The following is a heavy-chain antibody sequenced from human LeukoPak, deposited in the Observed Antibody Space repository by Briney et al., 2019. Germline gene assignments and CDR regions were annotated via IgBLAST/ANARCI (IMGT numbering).Heavy chain of an antibody. V-gene: IGHV3-21*01. CDR2: ISSSSSYI. D-gene: IGHD3-10*01. Sequence: GGSLRLSCAASGFTSSSYSKNWVRQAPGKGLEWVSSISSSSSYIYYADSVKGRFTISRDNAKNSLYLQMNSLRAEDTAVYYCARDKAPGAFDIWGQGTMVTVSS. CDR1: GFTSSSYS. J-gene: IGHJ3*02. CDR3: ARDKAPGAFDI.